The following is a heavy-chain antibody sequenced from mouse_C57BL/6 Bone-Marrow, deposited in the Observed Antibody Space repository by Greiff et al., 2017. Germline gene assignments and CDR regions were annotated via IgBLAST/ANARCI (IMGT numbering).Heavy chain of an antibody. CDR2: ISYDGSN. V-gene: IGHV3-6*01. CDR1: GYSITSGYY. Sequence: DVQLQESGPGLVKPSQSLSLTCSVTGYSITSGYYWNWIRQFPGNKLEWMGYISYDGSNNYNPSLKNRISITRDTSKNQFFLKLNSVTTEDTATYYCARGEEDSSGDWYFDVWGTGTTVTVSS. CDR3: ARGEEDSSGDWYFDV. D-gene: IGHD3-2*02. J-gene: IGHJ1*03.